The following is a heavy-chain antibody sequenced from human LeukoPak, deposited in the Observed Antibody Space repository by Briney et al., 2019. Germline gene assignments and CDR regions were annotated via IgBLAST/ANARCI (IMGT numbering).Heavy chain of an antibody. V-gene: IGHV4-39*02. CDR2: IFYSGTT. CDR3: AEHDHRNSNWFDS. D-gene: IGHD1-7*01. Sequence: SETLSLTCTVSGGSISRTSYYYDWISHSPGKGPEWIGTIFYSGTTYYSPALKSRDAISVDPSKNLFSLNLSSVTAADTAVYFCAEHDHRNSNWFDSWGQGTLVIVSS. CDR1: GGSISRTSYY. J-gene: IGHJ5*01.